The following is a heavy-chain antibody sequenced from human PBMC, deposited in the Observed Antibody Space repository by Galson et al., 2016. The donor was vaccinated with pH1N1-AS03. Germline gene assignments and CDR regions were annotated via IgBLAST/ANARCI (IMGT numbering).Heavy chain of an antibody. CDR3: ARGVRVDCGRELCYSGMDA. CDR2: LLPSGTT. J-gene: IGHJ6*02. D-gene: IGHD2-21*01. V-gene: IGHV4-61*02. Sequence: TLSLTCTVAGGSVTRGGFFWSWIRQPAGKELGWMGRLLPSGTTNYNPSFKSRVTMSMDTSKNQFSLELNSVTAADTAIYYCARGVRVDCGRELCYSGMDAWGQGATVTVSS. CDR1: GGSVTRGGFF.